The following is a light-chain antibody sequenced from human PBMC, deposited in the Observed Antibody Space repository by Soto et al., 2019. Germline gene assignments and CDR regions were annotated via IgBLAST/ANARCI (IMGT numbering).Light chain of an antibody. CDR3: QQYYSSPYT. CDR2: WAS. Sequence: DIVMTQSPASLAVSLGERATINCKSSQSVLYSTNNKNYFAWYQQKPGQPHKILIYWASTRESGVPDRFSGSGCGTDFTLTISSLQAEDVAVYYCQQYYSSPYTFGQGTKLEIK. V-gene: IGKV4-1*01. CDR1: QSVLYSTNNKNY. J-gene: IGKJ2*01.